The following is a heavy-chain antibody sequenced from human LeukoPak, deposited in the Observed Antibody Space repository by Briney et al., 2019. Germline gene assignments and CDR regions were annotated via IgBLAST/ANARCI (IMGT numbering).Heavy chain of an antibody. CDR2: INPNSGGT. D-gene: IGHD4-17*01. CDR1: GYTFTGYY. V-gene: IGHV1-2*02. J-gene: IGHJ4*02. Sequence: GASVKVSCKASGYTFTGYYMHWVRQAPGQGLEWMGWINPNSGGTNYAQKFQGRVTMTRDTSISTAYMELSRLRSDDTAVYYCAKDKRGLRFYFDYWGQGTLVTVSS. CDR3: AKDKRGLRFYFDY.